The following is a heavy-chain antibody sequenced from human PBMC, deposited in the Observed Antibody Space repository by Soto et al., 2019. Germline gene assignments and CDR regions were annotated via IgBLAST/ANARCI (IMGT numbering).Heavy chain of an antibody. CDR2: NT. CDR3: ARDLGDSSVNMEGMFV. D-gene: IGHD3-22*01. Sequence: GASVKVTCKASGYTFTSYGISWVRQAPGQGLEWMGWNTKYAQKLQGRVTMTTDTSTSTAYTELRSLRSDDTAVYYCARDLGDSSVNMEGMFVWG. V-gene: IGHV1-18*01. J-gene: IGHJ6*02. CDR1: GYTFTSYG.